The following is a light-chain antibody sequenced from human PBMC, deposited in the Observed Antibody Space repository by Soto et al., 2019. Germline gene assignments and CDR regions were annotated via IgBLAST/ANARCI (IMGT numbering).Light chain of an antibody. CDR2: EES. V-gene: IGKV1-9*01. Sequence: IHLTQSPSSLSASVGDRVTITCLASQAITNNLAWYQQKPGNPPRLLIYEESTLHSGVPSRFSGRKVGTQCILTIDSLQPEDVATYYCQQVKSYPRTLGGGTKVDIK. CDR3: QQVKSYPRT. CDR1: QAITNN. J-gene: IGKJ4*01.